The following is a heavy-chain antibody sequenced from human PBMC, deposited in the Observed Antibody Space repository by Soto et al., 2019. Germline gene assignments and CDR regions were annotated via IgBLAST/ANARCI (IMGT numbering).Heavy chain of an antibody. Sequence: GGSLRLSCAASGFTFSSYAMSWVRQAPGKGLEWVSAISGSGGSTYYADSVKGRFTISRDNSKNTLYLQMNSLRAEDTAVYYCAKDLSGSYRTYYYYGMDVWGQGTTATV. J-gene: IGHJ6*02. V-gene: IGHV3-23*01. CDR2: ISGSGGST. D-gene: IGHD1-26*01. CDR1: GFTFSSYA. CDR3: AKDLSGSYRTYYYYGMDV.